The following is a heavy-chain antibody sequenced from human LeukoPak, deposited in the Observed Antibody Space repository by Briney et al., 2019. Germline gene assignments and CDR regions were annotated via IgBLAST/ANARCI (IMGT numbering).Heavy chain of an antibody. J-gene: IGHJ3*02. D-gene: IGHD3-3*01. CDR2: VYPGDSDT. CDR1: GYSFTSYW. Sequence: GESLKISCKGSGYSFTSYWIGWGRQMPGRVLEWMGIVYPGDSDTRYSPSFQGQVTISADKSISTAYLQWSSLKASDTAMYYCARPERGYDFWSGYSHAFDIWGQGTMVTVSS. CDR3: ARPERGYDFWSGYSHAFDI. V-gene: IGHV5-51*01.